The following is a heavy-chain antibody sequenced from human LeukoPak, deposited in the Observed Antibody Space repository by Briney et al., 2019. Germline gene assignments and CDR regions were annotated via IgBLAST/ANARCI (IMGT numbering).Heavy chain of an antibody. D-gene: IGHD2-2*01. J-gene: IGHJ3*02. Sequence: ASVKVSCKGSGSTFTGYYMHWVRQAPGQGLEWMGWINPNSGGTNYAQKFQGRVTMTRDTSISTAYMELSRLRSDDTAVYYCARVRGYCSSTNCYYAFDIWGQGTMVTVSS. CDR2: INPNSGGT. CDR3: ARVRGYCSSTNCYYAFDI. CDR1: GSTFTGYY. V-gene: IGHV1-2*02.